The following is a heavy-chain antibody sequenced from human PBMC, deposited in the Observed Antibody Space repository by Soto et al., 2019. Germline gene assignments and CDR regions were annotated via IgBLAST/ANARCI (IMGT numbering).Heavy chain of an antibody. CDR1: GYTFTSYG. CDR3: ARMMVRGVYYYYGMDV. Sequence: ASVKVSCKASGYTFTSYGISWVRQAPGQGLEWMGWISAYNGNTNYAQKLQGRVTMTTDTSTSTAYMELRSLRSDDTAVYYCARMMVRGVYYYYGMDVWGQGTTVTVSS. J-gene: IGHJ6*02. V-gene: IGHV1-18*01. CDR2: ISAYNGNT. D-gene: IGHD3-10*01.